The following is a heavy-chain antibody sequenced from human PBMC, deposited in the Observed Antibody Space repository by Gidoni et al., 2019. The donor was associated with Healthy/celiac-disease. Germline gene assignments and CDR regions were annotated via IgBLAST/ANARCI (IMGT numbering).Heavy chain of an antibody. CDR2: ISSNGGST. CDR1: GSTFSSYA. V-gene: IGHV3-64*02. J-gene: IGHJ5*02. Sequence: ELQLLESGEGLVQPGGSLRLSRAASGSTFSSYAMHWVRQAPGKELEYGSAISSNGGSTYYADSVKGRFTISRDNSKNTLYLQMGSLRAEDMAVYYCARRGSRRITMIVVVIRGHWFDPWGQGTLVTVSS. CDR3: ARRGSRRITMIVVVIRGHWFDP. D-gene: IGHD3-22*01.